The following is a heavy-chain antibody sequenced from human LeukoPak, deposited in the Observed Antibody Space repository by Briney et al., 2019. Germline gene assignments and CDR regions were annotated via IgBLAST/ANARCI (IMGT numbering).Heavy chain of an antibody. CDR2: IYSGGST. V-gene: IGHV3-53*01. D-gene: IGHD6-13*01. CDR1: GFTISSNY. CDR3: AREFSSSWDYYYYYGMDV. Sequence: GGSLRLSCAASGFTISSNYMSWVRQAPGKGLEWVSVIYSGGSTYYADSVKGRFTISRDNSKNTLYLQMNSLRAEDTAVYYCAREFSSSWDYYYYYGMDVWGQGTTVTVSS. J-gene: IGHJ6*02.